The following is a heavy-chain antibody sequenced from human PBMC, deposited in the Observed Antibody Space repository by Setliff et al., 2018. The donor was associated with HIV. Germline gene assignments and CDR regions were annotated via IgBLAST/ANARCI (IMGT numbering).Heavy chain of an antibody. CDR1: GGSISSYY. D-gene: IGHD3-10*01. CDR2: IYYSGST. CDR3: TRRGADSYYPRPLDV. J-gene: IGHJ6*03. V-gene: IGHV4-59*01. Sequence: SETLSLTCTVSGGSISSYYWSWIRQPPGKGLEWIGYIYYSGSTSYNPSLKSRVTISVDTSKNQFSLKLNSVTAADTAIYYCTRRGADSYYPRPLDVWGKGTTVTVS.